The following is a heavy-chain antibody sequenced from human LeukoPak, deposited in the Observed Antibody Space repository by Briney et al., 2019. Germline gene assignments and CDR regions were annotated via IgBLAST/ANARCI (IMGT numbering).Heavy chain of an antibody. CDR1: GFIFSSYW. V-gene: IGHV3-7*01. J-gene: IGHJ4*02. CDR3: AREGSSEAY. CDR2: IKQDGSEK. D-gene: IGHD3-10*01. Sequence: GGSLRLSCAASGFIFSSYWMSWVRQAPGKGLEWVANIKQDGSEKYYVDSVKGRFTISRDNAKNSLYLQMNSLRAEDTAVYYCAREGSSEAYWGQGTLVTVSS.